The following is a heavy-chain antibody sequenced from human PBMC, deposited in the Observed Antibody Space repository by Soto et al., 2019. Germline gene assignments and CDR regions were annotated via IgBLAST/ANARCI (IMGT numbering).Heavy chain of an antibody. CDR2: IGPESGAT. Sequence: ASVKVSCKASGYTFTGHYIHWVRQAPEQGPEWMGEIGPESGATRYAQKFQGRVTMTRDMSITTVXREWLGRIRSKANNYATQYGASVKGRFTISRDDSKNTAYLQMHSLETGDTAVYYCTRPRRYCTNGVCQPGRVDVWGQGTTVTVSS. CDR1: GYTFTGHY. CDR3: QYGASVKGRFTISRDDSKNTAYLQMHSLETGDTAVYYCTRPRRYCTNGVCQPGRVDV. J-gene: IGHJ6*02. V-gene: IGHV1-2*02. D-gene: IGHD3-3*02.